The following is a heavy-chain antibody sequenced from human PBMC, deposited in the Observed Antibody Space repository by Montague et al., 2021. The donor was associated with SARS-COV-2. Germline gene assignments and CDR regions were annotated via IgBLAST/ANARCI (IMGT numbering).Heavy chain of an antibody. V-gene: IGHV4-34*01. CDR2: VNHSGHT. D-gene: IGHD6-6*01. CDR1: GGSLSGDH. J-gene: IGHJ4*02. Sequence: SKTLSLTCAVYGGSLSGDHWSWIRQPPRKGLEWIGEVNHSGHTNYNVSLKSRVTMSVDTSKSQFSLKVRSVTAADTAVYDCARGPGGVAARPRYYFDQWGQGTLVTVSS. CDR3: ARGPGGVAARPRYYFDQ.